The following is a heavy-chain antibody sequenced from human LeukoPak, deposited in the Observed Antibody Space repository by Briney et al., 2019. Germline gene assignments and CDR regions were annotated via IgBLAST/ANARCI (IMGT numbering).Heavy chain of an antibody. V-gene: IGHV3-7*01. CDR1: GFTFSTYW. D-gene: IGHD6-13*01. CDR2: IKQDGSEK. J-gene: IGHJ4*02. Sequence: GGSLRLSCAASGFTFSTYWMSWVRQAPGKGLEWVANIKQDGSEKYYVDSVKGRFTISRDNAKNSLYLQMDSLRAEDTAMYYCARDSAGNDYWGQGTLVTVSS. CDR3: ARDSAGNDY.